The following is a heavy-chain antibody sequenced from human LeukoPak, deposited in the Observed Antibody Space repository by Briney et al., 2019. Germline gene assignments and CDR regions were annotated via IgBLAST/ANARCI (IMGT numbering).Heavy chain of an antibody. CDR3: ARAEYSSSHDFDY. CDR1: GFTFSSYS. Sequence: PGGSLRLSCAASGFTFSSYSMNWVRQAPGKGLEWVSSISSSSSYIYYADSVKGRFTISRDNAKNSLYLQMNSLRAEDTAVYYCARAEYSSSHDFDYWGQGTLVTVSS. D-gene: IGHD6-6*01. CDR2: ISSSSSYI. J-gene: IGHJ4*02. V-gene: IGHV3-21*01.